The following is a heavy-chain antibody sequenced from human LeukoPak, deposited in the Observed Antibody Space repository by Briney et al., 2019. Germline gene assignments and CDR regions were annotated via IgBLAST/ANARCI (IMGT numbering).Heavy chain of an antibody. V-gene: IGHV4-39*02. Sequence: PSETLSLTCTVSGGSISSSSTYFWGWIRQPPGKGLEWIGSIYYSGSTYYNPSLKSRVTISVDTSKNQFSLRLTSVTAADTAVYYCAREYRGYSGYDYWGNWFDPWGQGTLVTVSS. J-gene: IGHJ5*02. CDR1: GGSISSSSTYF. D-gene: IGHD5-12*01. CDR3: AREYRGYSGYDYWGNWFDP. CDR2: IYYSGST.